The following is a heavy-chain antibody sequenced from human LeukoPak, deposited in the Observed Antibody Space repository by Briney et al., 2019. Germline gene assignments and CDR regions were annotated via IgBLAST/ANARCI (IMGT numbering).Heavy chain of an antibody. CDR2: IYYSGST. J-gene: IGHJ4*02. V-gene: IGHV4-59*08. D-gene: IGHD1-1*01. CDR1: GGSISSYY. CDR3: ARAFIDNWFDY. Sequence: PSETLSLTCTVSGGSISSYYWSWIRQPPGKGLEWIGYIYYSGSTYFNPSLKSRVTISVDTSKNQFSLKLSSVTAADTAVYYCARAFIDNWFDYWGQGTLVTVSS.